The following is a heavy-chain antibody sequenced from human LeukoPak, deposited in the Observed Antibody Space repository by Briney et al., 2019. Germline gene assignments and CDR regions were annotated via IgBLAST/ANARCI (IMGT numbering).Heavy chain of an antibody. J-gene: IGHJ3*02. CDR1: GYTFTDFY. CDR2: LYPDSGDK. CDR3: AKPLTRHVNDASDS. Sequence: ASVKVSCKASGYTFTDFYIHWVRQARGQGVEWMGWLYPDSGDKNYAQNFQGRVTMTRDTSISTAYMELSRLRSDDTAVYYCAKPLTRHVNDASDSWGQGTLVTVSS. D-gene: IGHD3-16*01. V-gene: IGHV1-2*02.